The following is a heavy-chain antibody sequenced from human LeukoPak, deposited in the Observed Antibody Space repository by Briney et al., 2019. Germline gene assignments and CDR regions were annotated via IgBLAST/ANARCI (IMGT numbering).Heavy chain of an antibody. CDR1: GFTFSDYY. V-gene: IGHV3-11*05. J-gene: IGHJ6*02. Sequence: GGSLRLSCAASGFTFSDYYMSWIRQAPGKGLEWVSYIRSSRSYTNYADSVKGRFTISRDNAKNSLYLQMNSLRAEDTAVYYCARVSVAVAGTGAYYGMDVWGQGTTVTVSS. CDR3: ARVSVAVAGTGAYYGMDV. CDR2: IRSSRSYT. D-gene: IGHD6-19*01.